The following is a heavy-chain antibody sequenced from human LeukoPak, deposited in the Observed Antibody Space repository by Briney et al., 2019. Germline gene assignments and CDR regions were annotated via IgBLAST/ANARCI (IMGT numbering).Heavy chain of an antibody. V-gene: IGHV3-23*01. CDR2: VSGSGGST. D-gene: IGHD1-14*01. CDR3: AKGPPRRFGFEVGYYMDV. Sequence: GRSLRLACAASALTFTSYAMSSVRQAPGKGLEWVSAVSGSGGSTYNADSVKARFTISRDNSKNTLYLQMNSLRAEDTAVYYCAKGPPRRFGFEVGYYMDVWGKGTTVTVSS. CDR1: ALTFTSYA. J-gene: IGHJ6*03.